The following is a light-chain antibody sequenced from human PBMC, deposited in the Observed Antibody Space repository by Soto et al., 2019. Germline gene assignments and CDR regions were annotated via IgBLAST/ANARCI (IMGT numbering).Light chain of an antibody. V-gene: IGLV3-9*01. CDR2: RDS. J-gene: IGLJ1*01. CDR1: NIGSKN. Sequence: SYELTQPLSVSVALGQTARITCGGNNIGSKNVHWYQQKPGQAPVLVMYRDSNRPSGIPERFSGSNSGNTATLTIGRAQARDVADCYCQVWDSSISSYVFGTGTKVTVL. CDR3: QVWDSSISSYV.